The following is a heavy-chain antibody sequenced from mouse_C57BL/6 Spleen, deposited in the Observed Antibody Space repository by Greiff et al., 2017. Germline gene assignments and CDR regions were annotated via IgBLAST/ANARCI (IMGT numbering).Heavy chain of an antibody. CDR3: ARGGYYYGSSSDFDV. CDR2: IYPRDGST. V-gene: IGHV1-85*01. D-gene: IGHD1-1*01. J-gene: IGHJ1*03. CDR1: GYTFTSYD. Sequence: VQLQQSGPELVKPGASVKLSCKASGYTFTSYDINWVKQRPGQGLEWIGWIYPRDGSTKYNEKFKGKATLTVDTSSSTAYMELHSLTSEDSAVYFCARGGYYYGSSSDFDVWGTGTTGTVSS.